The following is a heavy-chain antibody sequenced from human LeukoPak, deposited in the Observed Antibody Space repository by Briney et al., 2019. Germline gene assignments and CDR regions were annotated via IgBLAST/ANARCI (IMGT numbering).Heavy chain of an antibody. CDR3: VKDSLVDTAMVTEFDY. V-gene: IGHV3-64D*09. CDR1: GLTFTKNS. Sequence: PGGSLRLSCAVSGFTASGLTFTKNSMSWVRQAPGKGLEYVSAISSNGGSTYYADSVKGRFTISRDNSKNTLYLQMSSLRAEDTAVYYCVKDSLVDTAMVTEFDYWGQGTLVTVSS. J-gene: IGHJ4*02. CDR2: ISSNGGST. D-gene: IGHD5-18*01.